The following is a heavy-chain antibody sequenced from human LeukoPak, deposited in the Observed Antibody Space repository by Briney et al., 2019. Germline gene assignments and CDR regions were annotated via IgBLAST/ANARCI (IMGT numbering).Heavy chain of an antibody. J-gene: IGHJ4*02. CDR2: INHSGST. V-gene: IGHV4-34*01. D-gene: IGHD3-22*01. CDR3: ATVHYDSSGYYIGYLDY. CDR1: GGSFSGYY. Sequence: PSETLSLTCAVYGGSFSGYYWGWIRQPPGKGLEWIGEINHSGSTNYNPSLKSRVTISVDTSKYQFSLKLSSVTAADTAVYYCATVHYDSSGYYIGYLDYWGQGTLVTVSS.